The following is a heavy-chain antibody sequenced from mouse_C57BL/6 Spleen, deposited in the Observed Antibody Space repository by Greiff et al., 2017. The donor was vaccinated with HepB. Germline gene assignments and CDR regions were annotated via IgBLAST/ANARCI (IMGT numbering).Heavy chain of an antibody. D-gene: IGHD2-10*02. Sequence: VQLKESGPVLVKPGASVKMSCKASGYTFTDYYMNWVKQSHGKSLEWIGVINPYNGGTSYNQKFKGKATLTVDKSSSTAYMELNSLTSEDSAVYYCARAYGNYEAWFAYWGQGTLVTVSA. CDR2: INPYNGGT. V-gene: IGHV1-19*01. J-gene: IGHJ3*01. CDR3: ARAYGNYEAWFAY. CDR1: GYTFTDYY.